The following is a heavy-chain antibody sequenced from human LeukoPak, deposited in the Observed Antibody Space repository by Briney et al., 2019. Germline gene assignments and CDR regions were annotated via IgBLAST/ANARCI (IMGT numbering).Heavy chain of an antibody. CDR2: ISSSSSYI. CDR1: GFTFSSYS. J-gene: IGHJ3*02. Sequence: GGSLRLSCAASGFTFSSYSMNWVRQVPGKGLEWVSSISSSSSYIYYADSVKGRFTISRDNAKNSLYLQMNSLRAEDTAVYYCARGVGALGAFDIWGQGTMVTVSS. V-gene: IGHV3-21*01. CDR3: ARGVGALGAFDI. D-gene: IGHD1-26*01.